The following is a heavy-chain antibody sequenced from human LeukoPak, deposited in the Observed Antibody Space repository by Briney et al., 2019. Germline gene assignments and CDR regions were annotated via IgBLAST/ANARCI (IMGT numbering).Heavy chain of an antibody. D-gene: IGHD6-25*01. CDR2: MNPNSGNT. CDR3: VTLLSNAAFDY. Sequence: ASVKVSCKASGYTFTSYDINWVRQATGQGLEWMGWMNPNSGNTGYAQKFQGRVTITTDESTSTAYMELSSLRSEDTAVYYCVTLLSNAAFDYWGQGTLVTVSS. CDR1: GYTFTSYD. V-gene: IGHV1-8*01. J-gene: IGHJ4*02.